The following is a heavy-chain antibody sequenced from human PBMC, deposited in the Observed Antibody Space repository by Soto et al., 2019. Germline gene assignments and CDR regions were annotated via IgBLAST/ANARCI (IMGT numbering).Heavy chain of an antibody. CDR2: ISGSGGST. CDR3: AKDPTIFGVVISYFDY. Sequence: EVQLLESGGGLVQPGGSLRLSCAASGFTFSSYAMSWVRQAPGKGLEWVSAISGSGGSTYYADSVKGRFTITRDNSKNPLYLQMNRLRAEDTAVYYCAKDPTIFGVVISYFDYWGQGTLVTVSS. J-gene: IGHJ4*02. CDR1: GFTFSSYA. V-gene: IGHV3-23*01. D-gene: IGHD3-3*01.